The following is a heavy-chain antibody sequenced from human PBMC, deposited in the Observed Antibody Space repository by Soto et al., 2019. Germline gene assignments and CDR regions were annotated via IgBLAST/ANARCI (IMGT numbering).Heavy chain of an antibody. CDR2: ISSSSSTI. CDR3: ARVGGWGKDWFDP. CDR1: GFTFRSYS. D-gene: IGHD1-26*01. Sequence: EVQLVESGGGLVQPGGSLRLSCAASGFTFRSYSMKRVRQAPVKGLEWVSYISSSSSTIYYADSVKGRFTISRDNAKNSLYLPMNSLRDEDTAVYYCARVGGWGKDWFDPWGQGTLVTVSS. V-gene: IGHV3-48*02. J-gene: IGHJ5*02.